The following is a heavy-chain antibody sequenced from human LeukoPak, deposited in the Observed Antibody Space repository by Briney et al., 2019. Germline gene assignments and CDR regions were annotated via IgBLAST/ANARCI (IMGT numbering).Heavy chain of an antibody. CDR1: GGSISSYY. J-gene: IGHJ4*02. D-gene: IGHD6-13*01. CDR3: ARQDSSSWYNFDY. CDR2: IYYSGST. V-gene: IGHV4-59*08. Sequence: NASETLSLTCTVSGGSISSYYWSWIRQPPGKGLEWIGYIYYSGSTNYNPSLKSRVTISVDTSKNQFSLKLSSVTAADTAVYYCARQDSSSWYNFDYWGQGTLVTVSS.